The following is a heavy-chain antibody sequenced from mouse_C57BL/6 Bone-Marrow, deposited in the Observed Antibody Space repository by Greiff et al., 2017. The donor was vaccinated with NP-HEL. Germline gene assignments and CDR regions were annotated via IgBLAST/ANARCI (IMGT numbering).Heavy chain of an antibody. CDR1: GYTFTDYN. J-gene: IGHJ4*01. CDR3: ARDEFPYAMDY. Sequence: VQLQQSGPELVKPGASVKIPCKASGYTFTDYNMDWVKQSPGKSLEWIGDINPNNGGTIYNQKFKGKATLTVDTSSSTAYMQLSSLTSEDSAVYYGARDEFPYAMDYWGQGTSVTVSS. CDR2: INPNNGGT. V-gene: IGHV1-18*01.